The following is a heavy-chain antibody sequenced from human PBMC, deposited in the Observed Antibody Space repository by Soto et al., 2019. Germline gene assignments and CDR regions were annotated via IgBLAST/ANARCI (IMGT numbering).Heavy chain of an antibody. D-gene: IGHD6-19*01. J-gene: IGHJ6*02. CDR1: GGSISSSSYY. V-gene: IGHV4-39*01. CDR3: ARRRMESSGWYPPALNYYGMDV. CDR2: IYYSGST. Sequence: ASETLSLTCTVSGGSISSSSYYWGWIRQPPGQGLAWIGSIYYSGSTYYNPSLKSRVTISVDTSKNQFSLKLSSVTAADTAVYYCARRRMESSGWYPPALNYYGMDVWGQGTTVTVSS.